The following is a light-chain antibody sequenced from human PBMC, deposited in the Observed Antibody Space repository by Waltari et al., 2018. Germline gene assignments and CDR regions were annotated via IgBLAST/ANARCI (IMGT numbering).Light chain of an antibody. CDR2: RNN. V-gene: IGLV1-47*01. CDR3: AAWDDSLRGWV. J-gene: IGLJ3*02. CDR1: SSNIGSNH. Sequence: QSVLTQPPSASGTPGQRLTISCSGSSSNIGSNHIYWYQQLPGTAPKLLINRNNQRPSGVPDRFSGSKSGTSASLAISGLRSGDEADYYCAAWDDSLRGWVFGGGTKLTVL.